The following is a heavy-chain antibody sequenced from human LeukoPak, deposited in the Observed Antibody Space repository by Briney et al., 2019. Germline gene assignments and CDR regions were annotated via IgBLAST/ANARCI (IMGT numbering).Heavy chain of an antibody. CDR2: IYTSGST. Sequence: SETLSLTCTVSGGSISSYYWSWIRQPAGKGLEWIGRIYTSGSTNYNPSLKSRVTMSVDTSKNQFSLKLSSVTAADTAVYYCARVGRRYCSSTSCPIYYYGMDVWGQGTTVTVSS. V-gene: IGHV4-4*07. CDR3: ARVGRRYCSSTSCPIYYYGMDV. J-gene: IGHJ6*02. D-gene: IGHD2-2*01. CDR1: GGSISSYY.